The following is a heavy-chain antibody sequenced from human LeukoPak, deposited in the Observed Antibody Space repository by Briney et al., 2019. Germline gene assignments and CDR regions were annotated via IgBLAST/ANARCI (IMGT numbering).Heavy chain of an antibody. CDR3: ARDVDRFDY. CDR2: IYRSGPT. V-gene: IGHV4-38-2*02. Sequence: SETLSLTCSVSGYSISSGHYWGWIRQPPGKGLEWIGSIYRSGPTYYNPSLKSRVTISVDTSKNHFSLTLSSVTAADTAVYYCARDVDRFDYWGQGTLVTVSS. D-gene: IGHD2-21*01. CDR1: GYSISSGHY. J-gene: IGHJ4*02.